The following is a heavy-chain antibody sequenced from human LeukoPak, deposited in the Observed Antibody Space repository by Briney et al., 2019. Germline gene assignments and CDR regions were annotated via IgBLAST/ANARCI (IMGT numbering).Heavy chain of an antibody. CDR3: ARSAADRSTSLYFQH. CDR2: IYPGDSDT. D-gene: IGHD2/OR15-2a*01. V-gene: IGHV5-51*01. CDR1: GFSFISFW. J-gene: IGHJ1*01. Sequence: GESLKISCKGSGFSFISFWIGWVRQMPGKDLEWMGIIYPGDSDTRYSPSFQGQVTISADRSTSTAYLQWSRLKASDTAIYYCARSAADRSTSLYFQHWGQGTLVTVSS.